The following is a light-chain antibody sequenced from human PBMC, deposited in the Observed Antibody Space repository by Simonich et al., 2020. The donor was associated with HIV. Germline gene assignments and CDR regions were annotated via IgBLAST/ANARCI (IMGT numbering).Light chain of an antibody. CDR3: SSYTSSSTLV. CDR2: DVS. CDR1: SCDVGGYNY. J-gene: IGLJ3*02. Sequence: QSALTQPASVSGSPGQSITISCTGTSCDVGGYNYVFWYQQTPGKAPHLMIYDVSMRPSGVSKRFSGSKSGNTASLTISGLQAEDEADYYCSSYTSSSTLVCGGGTKLTVL. V-gene: IGLV2-14*01.